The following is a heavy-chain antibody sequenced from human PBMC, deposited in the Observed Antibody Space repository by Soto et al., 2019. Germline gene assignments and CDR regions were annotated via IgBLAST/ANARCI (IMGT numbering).Heavy chain of an antibody. V-gene: IGHV3-53*01. Sequence: GGSLTLSXAASGFIVNNNYMNWVRQAPGQGLEWVSVIYTGGRTSYGDSVKGRFTTSRENSKNTLYLQMNSLRAEDTAVYYCARGGYGGNSSPAADCFDIWGRGTMVT. CDR1: GFIVNNNY. CDR2: IYTGGRT. CDR3: ARGGYGGNSSPAADCFDI. J-gene: IGHJ3*02. D-gene: IGHD4-17*01.